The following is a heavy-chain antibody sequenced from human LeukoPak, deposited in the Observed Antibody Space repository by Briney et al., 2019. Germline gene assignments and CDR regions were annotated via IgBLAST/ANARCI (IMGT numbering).Heavy chain of an antibody. CDR3: ARDEGSGWHHDY. CDR2: IKQDGSEK. Sequence: PGGSLRLSCEASGFRFSRYWMSWVRQAPVRGLEWVANIKQDGSEKYYVDSVKGRFTISRDNAKNSLYLQMNSLRAEDTAVYYCARDEGSGWHHDYWGQGTLVTVSS. V-gene: IGHV3-7*01. J-gene: IGHJ4*02. D-gene: IGHD6-19*01. CDR1: GFRFSRYW.